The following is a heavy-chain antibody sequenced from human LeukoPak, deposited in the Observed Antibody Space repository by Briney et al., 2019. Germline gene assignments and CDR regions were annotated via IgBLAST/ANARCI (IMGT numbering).Heavy chain of an antibody. CDR2: IKQDGSEK. CDR3: AKDGSSRRALYYYYGMDV. J-gene: IGHJ6*02. Sequence: GGSLRLSCAASGFTFSSYWMSWVRQAPGKGLEWVANIKQDGSEKYYVDSVKGRFTISRDNSKNTLYLQMNSLRAEDTAVYYCAKDGSSRRALYYYYGMDVWGQGTTVTVSS. V-gene: IGHV3-7*01. CDR1: GFTFSSYW.